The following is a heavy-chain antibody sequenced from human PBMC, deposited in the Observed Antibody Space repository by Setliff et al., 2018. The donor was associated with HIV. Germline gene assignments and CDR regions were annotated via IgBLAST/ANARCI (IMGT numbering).Heavy chain of an antibody. D-gene: IGHD3-9*01. CDR3: ARQTWEYYDTLTGYYRSPKNFDS. CDR2: IYHSGST. CDR1: GGSISSTSYY. Sequence: SETLSLTCTVSGGSISSTSYYWGWIRQPPGKGLEWIGSIYHSGSTYYNPSLQSRVTISVDTSKNQFSLKLSSVTAADTAVYYCARQTWEYYDTLTGYYRSPKNFDSWGQGTLVTVSS. V-gene: IGHV4-39*01. J-gene: IGHJ4*02.